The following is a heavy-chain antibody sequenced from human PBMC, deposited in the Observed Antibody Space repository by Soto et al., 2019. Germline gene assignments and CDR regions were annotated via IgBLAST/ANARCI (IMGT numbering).Heavy chain of an antibody. V-gene: IGHV4-4*02. CDR2: IYHSGST. J-gene: IGHJ4*02. Sequence: QVQLQESGPGLVKPSGTLSLTCAVSGGSISNNNWWSWVRQPPGKGLEWIGEIYHSGSTNYNPSLKSRISMSVDQAKKQFSLHLGSGTAADPAVYYCAHTIGSGSYVPYWGQGTLVTVSS. CDR3: AHTIGSGSYVPY. CDR1: GGSISNNNW. D-gene: IGHD3-10*01.